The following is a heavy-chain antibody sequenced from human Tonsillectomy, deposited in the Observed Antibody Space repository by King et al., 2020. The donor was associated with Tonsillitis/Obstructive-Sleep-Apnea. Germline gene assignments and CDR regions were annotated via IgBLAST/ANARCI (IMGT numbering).Heavy chain of an antibody. CDR1: GYTFTGYY. D-gene: IGHD1-26*01. Sequence: QLVQSGAEVKKPGASVKVSCQASGYTFTGYYLHWVRQAPGQGLEWMGWINPNSGATNYAQNFQGRVTMTRDTSISTAYMELTRLRSGDTAVYYCAREDSGSYSYYYYGLDVWGQGTTVTVSS. J-gene: IGHJ6*02. V-gene: IGHV1-2*02. CDR3: AREDSGSYSYYYYGLDV. CDR2: INPNSGAT.